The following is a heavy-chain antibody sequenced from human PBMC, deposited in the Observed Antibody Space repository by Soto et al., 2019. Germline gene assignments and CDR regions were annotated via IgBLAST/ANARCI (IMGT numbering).Heavy chain of an antibody. J-gene: IGHJ4*02. CDR3: ARGHYGSGSPLWY. CDR1: GGSISSGGYY. V-gene: IGHV4-31*03. Sequence: QVQLQESGPGLVKPSQTLSLTCTVSGGSISSGGYYWSWIRQHPGKGLEWIGYIYYSGSTYYNPSLKSRVTISVDTSKNQCSLKLSSVTAADTAVYYCARGHYGSGSPLWYWGQGTLVTVSS. CDR2: IYYSGST. D-gene: IGHD3-10*01.